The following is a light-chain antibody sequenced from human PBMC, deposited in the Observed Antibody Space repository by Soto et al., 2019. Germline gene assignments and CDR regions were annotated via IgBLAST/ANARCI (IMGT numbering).Light chain of an antibody. J-gene: IGKJ4*01. CDR1: QAINNN. CDR3: QQVKSYPRT. V-gene: IGKV1-9*01. Sequence: DIHLTQSPSSLSASVGDRVTITCRASQAINNNLAWYQQKPGNPPKLLIYEESTLHSVVPSRFSGRKVGTQFILTIGSLQPEDFATYYCQQVKSYPRTFGGGTKVEIK. CDR2: EES.